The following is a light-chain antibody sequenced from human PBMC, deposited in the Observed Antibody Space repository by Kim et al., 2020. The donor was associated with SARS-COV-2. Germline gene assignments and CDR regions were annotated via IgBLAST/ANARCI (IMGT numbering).Light chain of an antibody. J-gene: IGKJ4*01. V-gene: IGKV1-16*02. CDR2: ATS. CDR1: QDIKSY. Sequence: SAFVGARVTITCRASQDIKSYLAWFQQKPEEAPRSLIYATSSVRSGVPTKFSGSGSGTDFTLTISGLQPEDCATYYCQQYIDYPLTYGGETQLEI. CDR3: QQYIDYPLT.